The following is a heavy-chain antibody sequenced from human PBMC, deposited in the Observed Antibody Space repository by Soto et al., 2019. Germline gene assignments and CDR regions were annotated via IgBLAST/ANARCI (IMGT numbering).Heavy chain of an antibody. V-gene: IGHV1-3*01. CDR3: ARDPGYSYGYN. J-gene: IGHJ4*02. D-gene: IGHD5-18*01. Sequence: QVQLVQSGAEVKKPGASVKVSCKASGYTFTSYAMHWVRQAPGQRLEWMGWINAGNGNTKYSQKFQVRVTITSDTSASTAYMELSSLRSEDTAVYYCARDPGYSYGYNWCQGTLVTVSS. CDR2: INAGNGNT. CDR1: GYTFTSYA.